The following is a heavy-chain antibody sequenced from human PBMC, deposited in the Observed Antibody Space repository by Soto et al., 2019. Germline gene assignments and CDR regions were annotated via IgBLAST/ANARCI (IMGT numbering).Heavy chain of an antibody. CDR1: GFTFSSYD. CDR2: IGTAGDT. V-gene: IGHV3-13*01. D-gene: IGHD2-15*01. CDR3: ARDDGSGDAFDI. Sequence: GGSLRLSCAASGFTFSSYDMHWVRQATGKGLEWVSAIGTAGDTYYPGSVKGRFTISRENAKNSLYLQMNSLRAGDTAVYYCARDDGSGDAFDIWGQGTMVTVSS. J-gene: IGHJ3*02.